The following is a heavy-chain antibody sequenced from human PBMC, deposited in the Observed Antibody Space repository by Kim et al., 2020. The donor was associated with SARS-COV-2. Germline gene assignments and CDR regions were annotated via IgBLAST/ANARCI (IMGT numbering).Heavy chain of an antibody. V-gene: IGHV1-24*01. CDR2: FDPEDGET. Sequence: ASVKVSCKVSRYTLIELSMHWVRQAPGKGLEWMGGFDPEDGETIYAQKFQGRLTMTEDTSTDTAYMELSSLRSDDTAVYYCAPARISVAVTKSWFDPWGQGTLVTVSS. CDR1: RYTLIELS. J-gene: IGHJ5*02. D-gene: IGHD4-17*01. CDR3: APARISVAVTKSWFDP.